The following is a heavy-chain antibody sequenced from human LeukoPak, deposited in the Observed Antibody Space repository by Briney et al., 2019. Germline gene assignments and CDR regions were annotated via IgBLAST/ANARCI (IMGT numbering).Heavy chain of an antibody. CDR3: ARYSKYCSGGSCYADDAFDI. CDR2: IYYSGST. V-gene: IGHV4-39*01. J-gene: IGHJ3*02. CDR1: GGSISSSSYY. D-gene: IGHD2-15*01. Sequence: PSETLSLTCTVSGGSISSSSYYWGWIRQPPGRGLEWIGSIYYSGSTYYNPSLKSRVTISVDTSKNQFSLKLSSVTAADTAVYYCARYSKYCSGGSCYADDAFDIWGQGTMVTVSS.